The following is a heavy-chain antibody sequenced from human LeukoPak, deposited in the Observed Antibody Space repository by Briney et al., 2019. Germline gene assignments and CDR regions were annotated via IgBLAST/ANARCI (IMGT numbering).Heavy chain of an antibody. CDR3: AREXYYDSRRTFDY. CDR1: GGSISSYY. D-gene: IGHD3-22*01. J-gene: IGHJ4*02. CDR2: IYTSGST. Sequence: SETLSLTCTVSGGSISSYYWSWIRQPAGKGLEWIGRIYTSGSTNYNPSLKSRVTMSVDTSKNQFSLKLSSVTAADTAVYYCAREXYYDSRRTFDYWGQGTLVTVSS. V-gene: IGHV4-4*07.